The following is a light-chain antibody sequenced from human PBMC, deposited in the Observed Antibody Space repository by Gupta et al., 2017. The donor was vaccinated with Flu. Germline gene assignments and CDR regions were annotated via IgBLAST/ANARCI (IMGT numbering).Light chain of an antibody. Sequence: PSSLSASIGDRVTITCRASQGIGNYLAWYQQRTGEVPKLLIYAASTLHSGVPSRFSGSGSGTEFTLTINSLQPEDVGSYYCQTEKRAPITFGGGTKVEIK. CDR2: AAS. V-gene: IGKV1-27*01. J-gene: IGKJ4*01. CDR1: QGIGNY. CDR3: QTEKRAPIT.